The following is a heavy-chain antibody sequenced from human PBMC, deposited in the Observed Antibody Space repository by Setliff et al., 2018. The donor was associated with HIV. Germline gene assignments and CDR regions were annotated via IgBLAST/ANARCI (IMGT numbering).Heavy chain of an antibody. Sequence: GESLRLSCVTSGFTFYGSAIHWVRQPSGKGLEWIARIRSKLNNYATSYAPSVKDRFTIFRDDSKNTAYLQMTRLKIEDTAVYYCTRRGADNGGYPDYWGQGTLVTVSS. CDR2: IRSKLNNYAT. V-gene: IGHV3-73*01. CDR1: GFTFYGSA. CDR3: TRRGADNGGYPDY. D-gene: IGHD1-26*01. J-gene: IGHJ4*02.